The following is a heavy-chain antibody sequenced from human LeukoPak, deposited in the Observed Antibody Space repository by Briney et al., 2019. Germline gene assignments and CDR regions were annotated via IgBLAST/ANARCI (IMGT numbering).Heavy chain of an antibody. CDR3: AKDRGDFPPYFDY. J-gene: IGHJ4*02. CDR2: ILKDGNNE. CDR1: GFTFNAYA. V-gene: IGHV3-30*02. Sequence: GGSLRLSCAASGFTFNAYAIHWVRQAPGKGLEWVAFILKDGNNENYADSVKGRFTISRDNSKNTLYLQMNSLQTEDTAVYYCAKDRGDFPPYFDYWGQGTLVTVSS. D-gene: IGHD2-21*02.